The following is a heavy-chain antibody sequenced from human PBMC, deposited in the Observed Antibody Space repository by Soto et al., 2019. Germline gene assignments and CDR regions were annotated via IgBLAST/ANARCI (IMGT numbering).Heavy chain of an antibody. Sequence: ASVKVSCKVSGYTLTELSMHWVRQAPGKGLEWMGGFDPEDGETIYAQKFQGRVTMTEDTSTDTAYMELSSLRPEDTAVYYCATYYYDSSGYHRGYYYYYGMDVWGQGTTVTVSS. CDR3: ATYYYDSSGYHRGYYYYYGMDV. CDR1: GYTLTELS. V-gene: IGHV1-24*01. CDR2: FDPEDGET. J-gene: IGHJ6*02. D-gene: IGHD3-22*01.